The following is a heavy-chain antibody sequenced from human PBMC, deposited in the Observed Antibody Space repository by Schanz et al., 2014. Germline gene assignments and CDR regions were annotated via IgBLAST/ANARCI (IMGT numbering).Heavy chain of an antibody. J-gene: IGHJ4*02. Sequence: EVHLLESGGGLVQPGGSLRLSCAASGFTFSNHALSWVRQAPGKGLEWVSAITGSGSKTYYADSVKGRFTIARDNSKNALYLQMNSLRTEDTAVYYCARGDMVRGVFDYWGQGTLVTVSS. CDR1: GFTFSNHA. V-gene: IGHV3-23*01. CDR2: ITGSGSKT. CDR3: ARGDMVRGVFDY. D-gene: IGHD3-10*01.